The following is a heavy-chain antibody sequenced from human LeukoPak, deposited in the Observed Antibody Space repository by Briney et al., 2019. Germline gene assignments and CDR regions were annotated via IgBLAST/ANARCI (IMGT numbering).Heavy chain of an antibody. Sequence: PGGSLRLSCAASGFTFSSYAMRWVRQAPGKGLEWVAVISYDGSNKYYADSVKGRFTISRDNSKNTLYLQMNSLRAEDTAVYYCARDLGYDIDVGSGSDYWGQGTLVTVSS. CDR2: ISYDGSNK. D-gene: IGHD3-9*01. CDR3: ARDLGYDIDVGSGSDY. V-gene: IGHV3-30-3*01. J-gene: IGHJ4*02. CDR1: GFTFSSYA.